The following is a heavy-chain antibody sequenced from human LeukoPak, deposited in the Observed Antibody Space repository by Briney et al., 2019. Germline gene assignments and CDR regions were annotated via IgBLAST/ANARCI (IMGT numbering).Heavy chain of an antibody. D-gene: IGHD3-10*01. V-gene: IGHV3-15*01. CDR1: GFTFSNAW. Sequence: PGGSLRLSCAASGFTFSNAWMNWVRQAPGKGLQWLGRIRSGGAREYAAPAQGRFTISRDDSRNTVYLEMNNLDTDDTAVYFCAVDTPVIDAQIDYWGQGTLVTVSS. CDR2: IRSGGAR. CDR3: AVDTPVIDAQIDY. J-gene: IGHJ4*02.